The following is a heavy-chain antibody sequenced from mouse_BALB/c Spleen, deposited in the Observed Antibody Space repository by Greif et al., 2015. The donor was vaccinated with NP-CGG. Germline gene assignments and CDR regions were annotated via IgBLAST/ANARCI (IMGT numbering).Heavy chain of an antibody. CDR1: GFNIKDYY. D-gene: IGHD2-14*01. V-gene: IGHV14-1*02. CDR3: ARYYRYDREAWFAY. J-gene: IGHJ3*01. Sequence: EVQLQQSGAELVRPGALVKLSCKASGFNIKDYYMHWVKQRPEQGLEWIGWIDPENGNTIYDPKFQGKASITADTSSNTAYLQLSSLTSEDTAVYYCARYYRYDREAWFAYWGQGTLVTVSA. CDR2: IDPENGNT.